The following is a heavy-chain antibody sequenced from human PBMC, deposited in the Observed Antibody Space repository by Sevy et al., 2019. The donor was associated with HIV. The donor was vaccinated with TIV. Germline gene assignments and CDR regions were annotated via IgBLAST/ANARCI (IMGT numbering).Heavy chain of an antibody. Sequence: SETLSLTCTVSGGSITSLYWNWIRQPPGKGLEWIANIYYSGHITYNPSLKSRVTLSLDTSKNQFSLRLSSVSAADTAMYYCAGENAWGRGYSWGQGTLVTVSS. CDR1: GGSITSLY. D-gene: IGHD1-26*01. CDR2: IYYSGHI. V-gene: IGHV4-59*11. CDR3: AGENAWGRGYS. J-gene: IGHJ4*02.